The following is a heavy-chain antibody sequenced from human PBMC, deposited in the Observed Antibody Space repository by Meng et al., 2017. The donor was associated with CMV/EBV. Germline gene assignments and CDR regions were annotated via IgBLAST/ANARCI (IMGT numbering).Heavy chain of an antibody. V-gene: IGHV3-21*01. CDR3: ARDSRDYDFWSGRRRYYYYGMDV. J-gene: IGHJ6*02. D-gene: IGHD3-3*01. CDR1: GFTFSSYS. Sequence: GESLKISCAASGFTFSSYSMNWVRQAPGKGLEWVSSISSSSSYIYYADSVKGRFTISRDNAKNSLYLQMNSLRAEDTAVYYCARDSRDYDFWSGRRRYYYYGMDVWGQGTTVTV. CDR2: ISSSSSYI.